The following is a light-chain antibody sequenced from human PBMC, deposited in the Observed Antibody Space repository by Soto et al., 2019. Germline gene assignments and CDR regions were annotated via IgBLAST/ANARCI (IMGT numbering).Light chain of an antibody. CDR2: DAS. Sequence: ENVLTHSPGTLSLSPGERATLSCRASQSVTNYIAWYQQRPGQAPRLLIYDASNRATGVPARFSGSGSGTEFTLTISSLQSEDFAVYYCQQYNNWPPITFGQGTRLEIK. CDR1: QSVTNY. J-gene: IGKJ5*01. CDR3: QQYNNWPPIT. V-gene: IGKV3-11*01.